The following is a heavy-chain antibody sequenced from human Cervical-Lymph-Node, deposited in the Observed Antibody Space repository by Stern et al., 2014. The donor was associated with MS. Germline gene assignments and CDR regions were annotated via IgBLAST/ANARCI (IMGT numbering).Heavy chain of an antibody. CDR3: ARDLADYRYYFDS. CDR1: GYTFTGYY. J-gene: IGHJ4*02. Sequence: QVQLVQSGTDVKKPGASAKVSCEASGYTFTGYYIHWVRQAPGQGLELMGWSNHATVATTYAQNFHVRVTMTLDTAISTAYMVLTRLSSDDTAVYYCARDLADYRYYFDSWGQGTLVTVSS. D-gene: IGHD4-11*01. V-gene: IGHV1-2*02. CDR2: SNHATVAT.